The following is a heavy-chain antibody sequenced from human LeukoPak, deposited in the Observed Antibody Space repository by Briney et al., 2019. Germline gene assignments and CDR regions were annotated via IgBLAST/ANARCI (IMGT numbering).Heavy chain of an antibody. CDR3: ARHVRGGSESFDY. CDR2: IYYSGST. J-gene: IGHJ4*02. CDR1: GGSIVSSSYY. Sequence: PSETLSLTCTVSGGSIVSSSYYWDWIRQPPGKGLEWIGNIYYSGSTYYNPSLKSRVTISVDTSKNQFSLKLSSVTAADTAVYYCARHVRGGSESFDYWGQGTLVTVFS. V-gene: IGHV4-39*01. D-gene: IGHD3-10*02.